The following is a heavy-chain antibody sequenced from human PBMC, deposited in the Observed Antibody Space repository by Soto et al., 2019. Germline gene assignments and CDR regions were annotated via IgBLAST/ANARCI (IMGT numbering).Heavy chain of an antibody. CDR2: INTDGSST. CDR3: AGLYHVSGSARMDV. Sequence: GGSLILSCTASGFTFSSYLMHWVRPATGKGLVWVSRINTDGSSTNYADSVKGRFTISRDNAKNTLSLQMTSLRAEDTAVYYCAGLYHVSGSARMDVWGQGTTVTVSS. D-gene: IGHD3-10*01. V-gene: IGHV3-74*01. J-gene: IGHJ6*02. CDR1: GFTFSSYL.